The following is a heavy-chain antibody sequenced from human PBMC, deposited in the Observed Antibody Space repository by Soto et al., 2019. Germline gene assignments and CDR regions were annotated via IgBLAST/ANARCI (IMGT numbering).Heavy chain of an antibody. CDR3: AKEMITFGDFNYYYMDV. CDR1: GFTFDQYT. Sequence: EVQLVESGGGLVQPGRSLRLACAASGFTFDQYTMHWVRQAQGKGLEWVSSITWHSVTIGYADSVKGRFTISRDNAKNSLYLQMNSLRGEDTALYYCAKEMITFGDFNYYYMDVWGNGTTVTVSS. J-gene: IGHJ6*03. CDR2: ITWHSVTI. D-gene: IGHD3-16*01. V-gene: IGHV3-9*01.